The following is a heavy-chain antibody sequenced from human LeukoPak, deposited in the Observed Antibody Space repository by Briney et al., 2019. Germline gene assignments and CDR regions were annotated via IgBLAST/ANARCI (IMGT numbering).Heavy chain of an antibody. D-gene: IGHD3-22*01. V-gene: IGHV4-59*01. CDR3: ARQSISGSSLIYFDY. CDR2: IYDSGST. Sequence: SETLSLTCTVSGGSISSYYWSWIRQPPGKGLEWIGNIYDSGSTNYNPSLKSRVTISVDTSKNQCSLKLSSVTAADTAVYYCARQSISGSSLIYFDYWGQGTLVNVSS. CDR1: GGSISSYY. J-gene: IGHJ4*02.